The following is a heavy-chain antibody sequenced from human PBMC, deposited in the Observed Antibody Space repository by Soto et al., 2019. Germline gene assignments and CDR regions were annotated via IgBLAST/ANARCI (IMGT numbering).Heavy chain of an antibody. J-gene: IGHJ6*02. CDR1: GFTFSSYS. V-gene: IGHV3-48*02. Sequence: ESGGGLVQPGGSLRLSCAASGFTFSSYSMNWVRQAPGKGLEWVSYISSSSSTIYYADSVKGRFTISRDNAKNSLYLQMNSLRDEDTAVYYCARGNDYGDFPYYYGMDVWGQGTTVTVSS. D-gene: IGHD4-17*01. CDR3: ARGNDYGDFPYYYGMDV. CDR2: ISSSSSTI.